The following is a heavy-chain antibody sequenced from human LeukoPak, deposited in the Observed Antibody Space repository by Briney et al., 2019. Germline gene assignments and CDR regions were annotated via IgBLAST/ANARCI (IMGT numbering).Heavy chain of an antibody. CDR2: LYNTRNT. Sequence: PSETLSLTCTVSGASISSYYWSWIRQPPGKGLEWIGYLYNTRNTYYNPSLKSRVTISVDTSKNQFSLKVSSVTAADTAVYYCARGSAYCGGDCYSDYWGQGTLVTVSS. J-gene: IGHJ4*02. D-gene: IGHD2-21*02. CDR1: GASISSYY. V-gene: IGHV4-59*01. CDR3: ARGSAYCGGDCYSDY.